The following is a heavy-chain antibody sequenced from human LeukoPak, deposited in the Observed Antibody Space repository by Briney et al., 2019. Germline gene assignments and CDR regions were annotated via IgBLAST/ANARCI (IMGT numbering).Heavy chain of an antibody. D-gene: IGHD3-10*01. CDR3: ARGGDYSDY. J-gene: IGHJ4*02. V-gene: IGHV1-2*02. Sequence: ASVKVSCKASGYTFTDYYLHWVRQAPAQGLEWMGWINPNSGGTNYAQKFQGRVTMTTDTSISTAYMELTRLRSDDTAVYYCARGGDYSDYWGQGTLVTVSS. CDR2: INPNSGGT. CDR1: GYTFTDYY.